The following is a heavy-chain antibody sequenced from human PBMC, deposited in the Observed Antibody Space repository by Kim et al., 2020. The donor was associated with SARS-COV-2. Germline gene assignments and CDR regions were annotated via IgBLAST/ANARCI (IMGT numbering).Heavy chain of an antibody. V-gene: IGHV3-33*01. CDR2: IWYDGSNK. Sequence: GGSLRLSCSASGFTFSSYGMHWVRQAPGKGLEWVAVIWYDGSNKYYADSVKGRFTISRDNSKNTLYLQMNSLRAEDTAVYYCARGAHTVLDAFDIWGQGTMVTVSS. CDR3: ARGAHTVLDAFDI. D-gene: IGHD4-17*01. CDR1: GFTFSSYG. J-gene: IGHJ3*02.